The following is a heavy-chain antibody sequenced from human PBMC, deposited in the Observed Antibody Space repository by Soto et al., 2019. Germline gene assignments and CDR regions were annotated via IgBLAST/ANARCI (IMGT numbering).Heavy chain of an antibody. CDR2: IFYSGST. D-gene: IGHD2-8*01. CDR3: ARLENGRFDP. J-gene: IGHJ5*02. V-gene: IGHV4-59*08. Sequence: QVQLQESGPGLVKPSETLSLTCTVSGGSISRYYWSWIRQPPGKGLEWIGYIFYSGSTNYNPSLKSRVTISVDSNNNQFSLKLSSVTAADTAVYYCARLENGRFDPWGQGTLVIVSS. CDR1: GGSISRYY.